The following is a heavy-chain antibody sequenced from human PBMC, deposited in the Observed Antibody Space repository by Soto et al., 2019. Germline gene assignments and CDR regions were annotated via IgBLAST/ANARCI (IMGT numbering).Heavy chain of an antibody. CDR1: GSTFSGSA. J-gene: IGHJ4*02. CDR2: IQTKTNAYAT. Sequence: GESLKISCAASGSTFSGSAMHWVRQASGKGLEWVGRIQTKTNAYATAYAESVKGRFTISRDESKDTAYLQMNSLKAEDTAVYYCTCSLSGDTGLHSWGQGTLVTVSS. V-gene: IGHV3-73*01. D-gene: IGHD5-18*01. CDR3: TCSLSGDTGLHS.